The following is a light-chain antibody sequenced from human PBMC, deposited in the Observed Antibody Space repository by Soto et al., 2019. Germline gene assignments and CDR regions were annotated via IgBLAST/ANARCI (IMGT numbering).Light chain of an antibody. CDR1: SGHSSYS. V-gene: IGLV4-69*01. CDR3: QTWGTGIRV. Sequence: QPVLTQSPSASASLGASVKLTCTLSSGHSSYSIAWHQQQPEMGPRYLMKVNSDGSHSKGDGIPDRFSGSSSGAERYLIISRLQSEDEADYYWQTWGTGIRVFGGGTKLTVL. J-gene: IGLJ2*01. CDR2: VNSDGSH.